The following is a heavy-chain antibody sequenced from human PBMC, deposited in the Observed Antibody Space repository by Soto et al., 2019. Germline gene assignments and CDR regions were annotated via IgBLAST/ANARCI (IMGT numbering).Heavy chain of an antibody. CDR1: GFTFSSNG. CDR3: AKDARYCSGGSCNPTNFDY. V-gene: IGHV3-30*18. CDR2: ISYDGSNK. J-gene: IGHJ4*02. Sequence: PGGSLRLSCAVSGFTFSSNGMHWVRQAPGKGLEWVAVISYDGSNKYNADSVKGRFTISRDNSKNTLYLQMNSLRAEDTAVYYCAKDARYCSGGSCNPTNFDYRGQGTLVTSPQ. D-gene: IGHD2-15*01.